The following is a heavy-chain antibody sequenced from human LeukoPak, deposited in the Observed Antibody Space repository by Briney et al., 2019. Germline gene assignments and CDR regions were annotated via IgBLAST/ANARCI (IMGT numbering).Heavy chain of an antibody. D-gene: IGHD5-12*01. V-gene: IGHV4-59*01. CDR1: GGPISTYY. CDR3: ARGGGYASPIGY. CDR2: IYHSGST. Sequence: SETLSLTCTLSGGPISTYYWSWIRQPPGKGLEWIGYIYHSGSTNYNPSLKSRVTISVDTPKNQFSLKLSSVTAADTAVYYCARGGGYASPIGYWGQGALVTVSS. J-gene: IGHJ4*02.